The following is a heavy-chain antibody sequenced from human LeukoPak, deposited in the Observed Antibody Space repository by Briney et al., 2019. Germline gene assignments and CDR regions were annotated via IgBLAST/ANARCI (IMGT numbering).Heavy chain of an antibody. J-gene: IGHJ4*02. V-gene: IGHV4-39*07. D-gene: IGHD4/OR15-4a*01. CDR2: IFHSGST. CDR1: GGSISSDNDY. CDR3: ARMPIDGLCDY. Sequence: SETLSLTCTVSGGSISSDNDYWGWIRQPPGKGLEWIGSIFHSGSTYYNPSLKSRVTISVDTSKNQFSLKLSSVTAADTAVYYCARMPIDGLCDYWGQGTLVTVSS.